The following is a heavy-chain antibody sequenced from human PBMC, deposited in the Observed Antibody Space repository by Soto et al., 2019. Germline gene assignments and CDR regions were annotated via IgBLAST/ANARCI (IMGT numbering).Heavy chain of an antibody. CDR1: GYTFTSYA. J-gene: IGHJ4*02. V-gene: IGHV1-3*01. D-gene: IGHD5-18*01. CDR2: INAGNGNT. CDR3: ARDQRGYSYGYDFYFDY. Sequence: QVQLVQSGAEVKKPGASVKVSCKASGYTFTSYAMHWVRQAPGQRLEWMGWINAGNGNTQYSQKFQGRVTITRDTSASTAYMELSSLRSEDTAVYYCARDQRGYSYGYDFYFDYWGQGTLVTVSS.